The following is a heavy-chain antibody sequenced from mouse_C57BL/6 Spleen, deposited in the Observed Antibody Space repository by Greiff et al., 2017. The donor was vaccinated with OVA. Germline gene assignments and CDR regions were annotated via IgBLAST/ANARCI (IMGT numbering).Heavy chain of an antibody. D-gene: IGHD2-1*01. CDR3: ARGRCGNPWYFDV. CDR1: GYTFTSYW. Sequence: QVQLQQSGAELAKPGASVKLSCKASGYTFTSYWMHWVKQRPGQGLEWIGYINPSSGYTKYNQKFKDKATLTADKSSSTAYMQLSSLTYEDSADYYCARGRCGNPWYFDVWGTGTTVTVSS. J-gene: IGHJ1*03. CDR2: INPSSGYT. V-gene: IGHV1-7*01.